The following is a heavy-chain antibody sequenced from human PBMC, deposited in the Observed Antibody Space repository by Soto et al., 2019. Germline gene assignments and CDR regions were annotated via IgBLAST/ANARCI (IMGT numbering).Heavy chain of an antibody. V-gene: IGHV4-31*03. CDR2: IYYSGST. CDR1: GGSISSGGYY. D-gene: IGHD3-10*01. Sequence: PSETLSLTCTVSGGSISSGGYYWSWIRQHPGKGLEWIGYIYYSGSTYYNPSLKSRVTISLDTSKNQFSLRLTSMTAADTAVYYCARHNYGSGSTYFDYWGQGTLVTVSS. CDR3: ARHNYGSGSTYFDY. J-gene: IGHJ4*02.